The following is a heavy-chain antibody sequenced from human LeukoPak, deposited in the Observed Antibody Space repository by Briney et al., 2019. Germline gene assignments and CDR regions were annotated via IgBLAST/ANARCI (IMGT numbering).Heavy chain of an antibody. Sequence: GESLKISRKGSGFTFANYWIGWVRQMPGKGLEWMGIIYPLDSDTRFSPSFQGQVIISADKSISAAYLQWSSMKASDTAMYYCARFRGGALDFWGQGTMVTVSS. V-gene: IGHV5-51*01. CDR2: IYPLDSDT. CDR1: GFTFANYW. CDR3: ARFRGGALDF. J-gene: IGHJ3*01. D-gene: IGHD3-10*01.